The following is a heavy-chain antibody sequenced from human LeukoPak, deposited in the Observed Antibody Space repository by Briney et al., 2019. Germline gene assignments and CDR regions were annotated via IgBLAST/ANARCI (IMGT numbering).Heavy chain of an antibody. Sequence: GASVKVSCKASGYTFTSNYMHWVRHATGQGLEWMGIINPSGGSTSYAQKFQGRVTMTGDTSTSTVYMELSSLRSEDTAVYYCARAHLAVAGTGEWYFDYWGQGTLVTVSS. CDR3: ARAHLAVAGTGEWYFDY. J-gene: IGHJ4*02. CDR1: GYTFTSNY. D-gene: IGHD6-19*01. CDR2: INPSGGST. V-gene: IGHV1-46*01.